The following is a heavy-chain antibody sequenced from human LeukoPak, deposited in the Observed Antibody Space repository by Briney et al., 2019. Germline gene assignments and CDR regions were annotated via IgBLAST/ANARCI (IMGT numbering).Heavy chain of an antibody. Sequence: SETLSLTCTVSGGSISSYYWSWIRQPAGKGLEWIGRIYTSGSTNYNPSLKSRVTMSVDTSKNQFSLKLSSVTAADTAVYYCARGITLRYFDWLPPGYFDYWGQGTLVTVSS. CDR1: GGSISSYY. V-gene: IGHV4-4*07. CDR3: ARGITLRYFDWLPPGYFDY. CDR2: IYTSGST. J-gene: IGHJ4*02. D-gene: IGHD3-9*01.